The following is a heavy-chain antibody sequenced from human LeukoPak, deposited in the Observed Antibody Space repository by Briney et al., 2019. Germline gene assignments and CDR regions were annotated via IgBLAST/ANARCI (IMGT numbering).Heavy chain of an antibody. J-gene: IGHJ4*02. CDR2: IHHSGST. CDR1: GGSINNGDYS. D-gene: IGHD3-22*01. Sequence: PSQTLSLTRAVSGGSINNGDYSWSWIRQPPGRGLEWIGYIHHSGSTHYNPSLRSRVTLSVDRSKNQFSLKMNSVTAADTAVYYCARGATSSGYYLDYWGQGTLVTVSS. CDR3: ARGATSSGYYLDY. V-gene: IGHV4-30-2*01.